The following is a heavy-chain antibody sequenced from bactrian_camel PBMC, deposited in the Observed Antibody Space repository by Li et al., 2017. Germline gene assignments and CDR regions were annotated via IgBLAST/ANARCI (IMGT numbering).Heavy chain of an antibody. D-gene: IGHD6*01. J-gene: IGHJ4*01. CDR3: AAAVGEYCARTIDFTV. Sequence: HVQLVESGGGLVQAGSSLIVSCVSSSRTTFLAWFRQAPGNERECVGTITTRGGNTVYADSVKGRYTISQDKPFNKAYLQMNSLKREDAATYYCAAAVGEYCARTIDFTVWGQGTQVTFS. CDR2: ITTRGGNT. V-gene: IGHV3-3*01. CDR1: SRTTFL.